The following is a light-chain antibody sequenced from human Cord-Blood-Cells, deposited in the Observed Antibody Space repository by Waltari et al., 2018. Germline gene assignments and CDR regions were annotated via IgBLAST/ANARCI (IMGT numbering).Light chain of an antibody. CDR3: SSYAGSNNYV. J-gene: IGLJ1*01. Sequence: QSALTQPPSASGSPGQSVTISCTGTSSDVGGYNYVSWYQQHPGKAPKLMIYEVSKRPGGVPGRFSGSKSGNTASLTVSGLQAEDEADYYCSSYAGSNNYVFGTGTKVTVL. CDR1: SSDVGGYNY. V-gene: IGLV2-8*01. CDR2: EVS.